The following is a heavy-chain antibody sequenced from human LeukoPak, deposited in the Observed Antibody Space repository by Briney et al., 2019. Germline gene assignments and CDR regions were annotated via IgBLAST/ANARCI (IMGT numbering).Heavy chain of an antibody. D-gene: IGHD4-23*01. Sequence: GGSLRLSCAASGFTFGTYWMSWVRQAPGKGLEWVANIKQDGSEKYYVDSVKGRFTISRDNAKNSLFLQMNSLRGEDTAVYHCAREVTSGRLGPWGQGTLVTVSS. CDR2: IKQDGSEK. V-gene: IGHV3-7*01. J-gene: IGHJ5*02. CDR3: AREVTSGRLGP. CDR1: GFTFGTYW.